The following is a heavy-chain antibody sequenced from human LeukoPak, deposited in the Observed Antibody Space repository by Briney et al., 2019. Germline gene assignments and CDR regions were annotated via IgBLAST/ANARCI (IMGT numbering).Heavy chain of an antibody. CDR1: GFTFDDYA. J-gene: IGHJ6*02. D-gene: IGHD3-10*01. Sequence: GRSLRLPCAASGFTFDDYAMHWVRQAPGKGLEWVSGISWNSGSIGYADSVKGRFTISRDNAKNSLYLQMNSLRAEDTALYYCAKTLPYYYGSGRDGMDVWGQGTTVTVSS. CDR3: AKTLPYYYGSGRDGMDV. V-gene: IGHV3-9*01. CDR2: ISWNSGSI.